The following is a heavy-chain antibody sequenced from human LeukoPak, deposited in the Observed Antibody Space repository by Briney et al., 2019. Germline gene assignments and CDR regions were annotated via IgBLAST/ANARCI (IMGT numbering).Heavy chain of an antibody. Sequence: GGSLRLSCAASGFTFSSYAMHWVGQAPGKGLEWVAVISYDGSNKYYADSVKGRFTISRDNSKNTLYLQMNSLRAEDTAVYYCARGGIAVAGPYYFDYWGQGTLVTVSS. CDR3: ARGGIAVAGPYYFDY. J-gene: IGHJ4*02. V-gene: IGHV3-30*14. D-gene: IGHD6-19*01. CDR1: GFTFSSYA. CDR2: ISYDGSNK.